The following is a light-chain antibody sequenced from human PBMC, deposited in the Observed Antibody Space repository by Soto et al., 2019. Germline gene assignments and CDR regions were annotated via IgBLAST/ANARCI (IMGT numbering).Light chain of an antibody. Sequence: ESVLTQSPATRSSFPGDRVTLSCRASQAVNTRLAWYQHKPGQAPRLLIYLASNRAAGVPARFSGSGSGTDFTLTISDVEPEDFAVYYCHQRQSWPRTFGQGTKVDIK. CDR2: LAS. J-gene: IGKJ1*01. V-gene: IGKV3-11*01. CDR3: HQRQSWPRT. CDR1: QAVNTR.